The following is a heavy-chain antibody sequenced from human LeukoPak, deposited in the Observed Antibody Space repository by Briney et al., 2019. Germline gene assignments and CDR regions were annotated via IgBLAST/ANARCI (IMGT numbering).Heavy chain of an antibody. Sequence: ASVKVCCKASGGTFSSYAIGWVRQAAGQGLEWMGWLNPNNSNTGYAQKFQGRVTITRDTSINTTYMELSSLMFDDTAVYYCTRAPEGYCSTTRCSTAEYFQLWGQGTLVTVSS. V-gene: IGHV1-8*03. CDR3: TRAPEGYCSTTRCSTAEYFQL. CDR1: GGTFSSYA. CDR2: LNPNNSNT. D-gene: IGHD2-2*01. J-gene: IGHJ1*01.